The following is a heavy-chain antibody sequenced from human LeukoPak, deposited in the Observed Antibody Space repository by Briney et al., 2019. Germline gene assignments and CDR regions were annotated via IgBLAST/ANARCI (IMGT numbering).Heavy chain of an antibody. CDR1: GFTVSSNY. CDR3: ARAPLYNYYYFDY. CDR2: IYSGGST. D-gene: IGHD1-1*01. V-gene: IGHV3-66*01. Sequence: GGSLRLSCAASGFTVSSNYMSWVRQAPGKGLEWVSVIYSGGSTYYADSVKGRFTISRDNSKNTLYLQMNSLRAEDTAVYYCARAPLYNYYYFDYWGQGTLVTVSS. J-gene: IGHJ4*02.